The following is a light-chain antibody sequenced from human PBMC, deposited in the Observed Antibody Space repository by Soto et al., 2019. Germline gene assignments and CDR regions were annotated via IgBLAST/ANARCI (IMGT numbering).Light chain of an antibody. CDR1: QSITSNY. CDR3: QQYGYSPPT. CDR2: GAS. V-gene: IGKV3-20*01. Sequence: DIVLTQSPVTLSLSPGERATLSCRASQSITSNYLAWYQKEPGQAPRLLIYGASSRAAGIPDRFSGSGSETDFTLTISRLEPEDFEMYSCQQYGYSPPTFGLGTKVDIK. J-gene: IGKJ1*01.